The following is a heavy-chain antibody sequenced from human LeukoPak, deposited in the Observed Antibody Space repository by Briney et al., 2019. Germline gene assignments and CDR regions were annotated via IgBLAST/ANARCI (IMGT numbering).Heavy chain of an antibody. CDR1: GGSFSGYY. CDR3: ARVSSTTPVYYYYMDV. J-gene: IGHJ6*03. V-gene: IGHV4-34*01. D-gene: IGHD2-2*01. CDR2: INHSGGT. Sequence: SETLSLTCAVYGGSFSGYYWSWIRQPPGKGLEWIGEINHSGGTDYNTSLKSRVTISVDTSKNQFSLKLSSVTAADTAVYYCARVSSTTPVYYYYMDVWGKGTTVTVSS.